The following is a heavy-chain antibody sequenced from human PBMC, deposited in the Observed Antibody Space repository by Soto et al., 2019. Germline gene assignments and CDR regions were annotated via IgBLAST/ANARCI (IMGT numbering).Heavy chain of an antibody. Sequence: LRLSCAASGFTFSSYGMHWVRQAPGKGLEWVAVISYDGSNKYYADSVKGRFTISRDNSKNTLYLQMNSLRAEDTAVYYCAKDGPRGYSYGSPGYWGQGTLVTVSS. J-gene: IGHJ4*02. CDR3: AKDGPRGYSYGSPGY. CDR1: GFTFSSYG. CDR2: ISYDGSNK. V-gene: IGHV3-30*18. D-gene: IGHD5-18*01.